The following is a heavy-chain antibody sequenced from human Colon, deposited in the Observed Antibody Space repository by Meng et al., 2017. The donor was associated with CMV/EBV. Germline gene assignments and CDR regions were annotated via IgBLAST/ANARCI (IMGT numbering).Heavy chain of an antibody. J-gene: IGHJ3*02. D-gene: IGHD3-10*01. Sequence: GGSLRLSCAASGFTFSSYSMNWVRQAPGKGLEWVGFIRSKAYGGTREHAASVKGRFTISRDDSKSIAYLQMNSLKTEDTAMYYCTGGYYGSGSYEYAFDIWGQGTMVTVSS. CDR1: GFTFSSYS. CDR2: IRSKAYGGTR. V-gene: IGHV3-49*04. CDR3: TGGYYGSGSYEYAFDI.